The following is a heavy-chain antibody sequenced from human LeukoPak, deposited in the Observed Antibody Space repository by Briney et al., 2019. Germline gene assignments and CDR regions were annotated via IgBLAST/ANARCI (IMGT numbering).Heavy chain of an antibody. CDR3: ASLTDYYCSGSYGY. CDR1: GGSISSSSYY. J-gene: IGHJ4*02. V-gene: IGHV4-39*01. D-gene: IGHD3-10*01. CDR2: IYYSGST. Sequence: PSETLSLTCTVSGGSISSSSYYWGWIRQPPGKGLEWIGSIYYSGSTYYNPSLKSRVTISVDTSKNQFSLKLSSVTAADTAVYYCASLTDYYCSGSYGYWGQGTLVTVSS.